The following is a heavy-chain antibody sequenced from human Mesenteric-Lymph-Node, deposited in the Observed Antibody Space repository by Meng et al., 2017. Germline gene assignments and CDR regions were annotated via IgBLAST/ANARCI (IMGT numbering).Heavy chain of an antibody. Sequence: SVKVSCKASGYTFTSYGISWVRQAPGQGLEWMGRIIPILGIANYAQKFQGRVTITADKSTSTAYMELNSLRAEDTAVYYCARALQPYYDILTGYYYYDSSGYYTSLGYWGQGKLV. CDR2: IIPILGIA. CDR1: GYTFTSYG. D-gene: IGHD3-9*01. J-gene: IGHJ4*02. CDR3: ARALQPYYDILTGYYYYDSSGYYTSLGY. V-gene: IGHV1-69*04.